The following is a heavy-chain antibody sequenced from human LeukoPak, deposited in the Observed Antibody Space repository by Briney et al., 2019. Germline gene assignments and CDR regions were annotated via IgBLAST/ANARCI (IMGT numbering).Heavy chain of an antibody. V-gene: IGHV3-30*02. J-gene: IGHJ4*02. CDR2: IRYDGSNK. CDR3: AKDRIWYSSGYTPDY. D-gene: IGHD3-22*01. CDR1: GFTFSSYG. Sequence: GGSLRLSCAASGFTFSSYGMHWVRQAPGKGLEWVAFIRYDGSNKYYADSVKGRFTISRDNSKNTLYLQMNSLRAEDTAVYYCAKDRIWYSSGYTPDYWGQGTLVTVSS.